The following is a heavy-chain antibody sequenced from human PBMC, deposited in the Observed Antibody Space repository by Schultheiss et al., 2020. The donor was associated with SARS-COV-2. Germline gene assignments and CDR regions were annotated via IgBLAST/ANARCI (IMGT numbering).Heavy chain of an antibody. CDR1: GYTFTSYG. D-gene: IGHD6-13*01. Sequence: ASVKVSCKASGYTFTSYGISWVRQAPGQGLEWMGGINPNSGGTNYAQKFQGWVTMTRDTSISTAYMELSRLRSDDTAVYYCAREGIAAAINPFDYWGQGTVVTVAS. CDR2: INPNSGGT. J-gene: IGHJ4*02. V-gene: IGHV1-2*04. CDR3: AREGIAAAINPFDY.